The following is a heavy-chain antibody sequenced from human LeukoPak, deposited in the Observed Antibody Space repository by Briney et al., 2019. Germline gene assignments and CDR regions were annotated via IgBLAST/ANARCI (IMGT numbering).Heavy chain of an antibody. CDR3: ARDHSTAMVTYFDY. D-gene: IGHD5-18*01. J-gene: IGHJ4*02. V-gene: IGHV4-4*02. CDR2: IYHSGST. CDR1: GGSISSSNW. Sequence: SGTLSLTCAVSGGSISSSNWWSWVRQPPGKGLEWIGEIYHSGSTNYNPSLKSRVAISVDKSKNQFSLKLSSVTAADTAVYYCARDHSTAMVTYFDYWGQGTLVTVSS.